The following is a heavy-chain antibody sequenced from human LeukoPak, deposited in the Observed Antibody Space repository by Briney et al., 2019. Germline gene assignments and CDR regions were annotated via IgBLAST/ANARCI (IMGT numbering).Heavy chain of an antibody. CDR2: IYHSGST. CDR3: ARAGNFGYCSSASCYKPAYYYYGMDV. CDR1: GSSISSGGYS. D-gene: IGHD2-2*02. J-gene: IGHJ6*02. Sequence: PSETLSLTCTVSGSSISSGGYSWSWIRQPPGKGLEWIGYIYHSGSTYYNPSLKSRVTISVDRPKNQFSLKLSSVTAADTAVYYCARAGNFGYCSSASCYKPAYYYYGMDVWGQGTTVTVSS. V-gene: IGHV4-30-2*01.